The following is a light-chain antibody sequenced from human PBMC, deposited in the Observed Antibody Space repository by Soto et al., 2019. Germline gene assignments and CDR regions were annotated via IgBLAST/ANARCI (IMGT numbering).Light chain of an antibody. V-gene: IGLV1-44*01. CDR3: AAWDDSLTRVV. J-gene: IGLJ2*01. CDR1: SSNIGSYT. Sequence: QSVLTQPPTASGTPGQRVTISCSGSSSNIGSYTVNWYQRLPGAAPKLLIYINDQRPSGVPARFSGSNSRTSASLAISGLQSEDEADYYCAAWDDSLTRVVFGGGTKLTVL. CDR2: IND.